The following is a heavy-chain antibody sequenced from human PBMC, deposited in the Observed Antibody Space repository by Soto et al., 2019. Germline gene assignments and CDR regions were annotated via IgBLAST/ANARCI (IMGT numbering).Heavy chain of an antibody. CDR2: VIPIFGTA. CDR3: ARSQGGSSSLDIYYYYYYGMDV. D-gene: IGHD2-15*01. Sequence: QVQLVQSGAEVKKPGSSVKVSCKAPGGTFSSYAISWVRQAPGQGLEWMGGVIPIFGTAKYAQKFQGRVTIAADEYTSTGYMELRSLSSEDAAVYYCARSQGGSSSLDIYYYYYYGMDVWGQGATVTVSS. J-gene: IGHJ6*02. V-gene: IGHV1-69*01. CDR1: GGTFSSYA.